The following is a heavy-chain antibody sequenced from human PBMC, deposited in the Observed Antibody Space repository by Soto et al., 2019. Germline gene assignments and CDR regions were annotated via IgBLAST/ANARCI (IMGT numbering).Heavy chain of an antibody. CDR3: AGDPYYYGSAF. CDR2: ISSSGTTM. Sequence: QVQLVESGGGLVEPGGSLRLSCAASGFRFSDHYMTWIRQAPGKGLEWVSKISSSGTTMYYADSVKGRFTVSRDNAKNSLYLEMNSLRAEDPAVYYCAGDPYYYGSAFWGQGTLVTVSS. V-gene: IGHV3-11*01. D-gene: IGHD3-10*01. CDR1: GFRFSDHY. J-gene: IGHJ4*02.